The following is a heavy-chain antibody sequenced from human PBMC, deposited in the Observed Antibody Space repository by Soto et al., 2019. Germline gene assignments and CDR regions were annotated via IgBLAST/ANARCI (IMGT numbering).Heavy chain of an antibody. V-gene: IGHV4-61*01. CDR2: IYNIGGT. CDR1: GGSVSNGTYY. D-gene: IGHD3-9*01. J-gene: IGHJ4*02. Sequence: SETLSLTCTVSGGSVSNGTYYRSWLRQPPEPGLEWLGYIYNIGGTNYNPSHKSRVTISRDTSKDQISLRLNSVTAADTAVYFCARSPGRALTAYFENWGQGILVTVSS. CDR3: ARSPGRALTAYFEN.